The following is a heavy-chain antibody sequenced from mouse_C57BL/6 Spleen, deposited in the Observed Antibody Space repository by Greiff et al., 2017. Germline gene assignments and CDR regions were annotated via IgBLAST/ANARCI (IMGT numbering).Heavy chain of an antibody. J-gene: IGHJ1*03. V-gene: IGHV1-80*01. Sequence: QVQLQQSGAELVKPGASVKISCKASGYAFSSYWMNWVKQRPGKGLEWIGQIYPGDGDTNYNGKFKGKATLTADKSSSTAYMQLSGLTSEDSAVYFCAREGYGSSPPDVWGTGTTVTVSA. CDR1: GYAFSSYW. CDR2: IYPGDGDT. CDR3: AREGYGSSPPDV. D-gene: IGHD1-1*01.